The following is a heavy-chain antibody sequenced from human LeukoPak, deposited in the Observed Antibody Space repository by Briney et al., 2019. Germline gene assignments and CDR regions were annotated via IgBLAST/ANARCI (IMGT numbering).Heavy chain of an antibody. D-gene: IGHD4-17*01. Sequence: LAGGSLRLSCAASGFTFSDYWMSWMRQAPGKGLEWVANIKYDGDEEYYVDSVKGRFTISRDNSKNTLYLQMNSLRAEDTAVYYCAREGATVTTSVRRFDYWGQGTLVTVSS. CDR2: IKYDGDEE. J-gene: IGHJ4*02. CDR3: AREGATVTTSVRRFDY. V-gene: IGHV3-7*01. CDR1: GFTFSDYW.